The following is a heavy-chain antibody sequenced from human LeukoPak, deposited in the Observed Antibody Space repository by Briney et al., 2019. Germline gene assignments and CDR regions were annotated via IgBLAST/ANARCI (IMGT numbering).Heavy chain of an antibody. CDR3: ARGLVLGPKTHFDY. Sequence: GRSLRLSSAASGFTFSSYAMHWVRQAPGKGLEWVAVISYDGSNKYYADSVKGRFPISRDNSKNTLYLQMNSLRAEDTAVYYCARGLVLGPKTHFDYWGQGTLVTVSS. CDR2: ISYDGSNK. CDR1: GFTFSSYA. V-gene: IGHV3-30-3*01. J-gene: IGHJ4*02. D-gene: IGHD6-19*01.